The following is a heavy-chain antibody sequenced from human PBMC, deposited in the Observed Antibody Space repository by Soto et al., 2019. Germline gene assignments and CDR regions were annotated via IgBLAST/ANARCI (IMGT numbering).Heavy chain of an antibody. J-gene: IGHJ6*02. Sequence: PVGSLRLSCAASGFTFSSYEMNWVRQAPGKGLEWVSYISSSGSTIYYADSVKGRFTISRDNAKNSLYLQMNSLRAEDTAVYYCARGDLTVVVPADTYYYYYYGMDVWGQGTTVTV. D-gene: IGHD2-2*01. CDR1: GFTFSSYE. CDR3: ARGDLTVVVPADTYYYYYYGMDV. V-gene: IGHV3-48*03. CDR2: ISSSGSTI.